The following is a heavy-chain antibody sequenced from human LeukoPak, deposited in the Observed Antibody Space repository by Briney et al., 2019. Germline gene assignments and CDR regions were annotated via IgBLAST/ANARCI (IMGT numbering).Heavy chain of an antibody. V-gene: IGHV1-69*13. Sequence: SSVKVSCQASGGTFSNYVIGWVRQAPGQGLEWMGAIIPILGSAHYVQKFQGRVTITADESTRTAFMELSSLRSEDTAVSYFARGVTSSPWHNWFDPWGQGTLVTVSS. CDR1: GGTFSNYV. J-gene: IGHJ5*02. CDR3: ARGVTSSPWHNWFDP. D-gene: IGHD4-23*01. CDR2: IIPILGSA.